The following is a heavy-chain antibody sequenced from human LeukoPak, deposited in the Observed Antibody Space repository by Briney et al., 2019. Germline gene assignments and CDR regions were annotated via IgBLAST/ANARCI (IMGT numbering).Heavy chain of an antibody. Sequence: GGSLRLSCAASGFTFSNYAMNWVRQAPGKGLEWVSVISGSGGSTYYADSVKGRFTNSRDNSKNTLYLQMSSLRDEDTAVYYCAKTPASNIAVAGRDYYYYMDVWGKGTTVTVSS. J-gene: IGHJ6*03. CDR1: GFTFSNYA. V-gene: IGHV3-23*01. CDR3: AKTPASNIAVAGRDYYYYMDV. CDR2: ISGSGGST. D-gene: IGHD6-19*01.